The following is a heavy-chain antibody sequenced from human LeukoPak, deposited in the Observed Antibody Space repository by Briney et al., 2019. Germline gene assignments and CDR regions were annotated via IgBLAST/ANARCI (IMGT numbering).Heavy chain of an antibody. J-gene: IGHJ4*02. D-gene: IGHD7-27*01. CDR1: GGSISSYY. CDR3: ASNTGTVFDY. Sequence: PSETLSLTCTVSGGSISSYYWSWIRQPPGKGLEWIGYIYYSGSTNYNPSLKSRATISVDTSKNQFSLKLSSVTAADTAVYYCASNTGTVFDYWGQGALVTVSS. V-gene: IGHV4-59*01. CDR2: IYYSGST.